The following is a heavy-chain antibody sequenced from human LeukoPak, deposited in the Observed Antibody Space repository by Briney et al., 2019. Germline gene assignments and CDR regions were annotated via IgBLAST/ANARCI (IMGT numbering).Heavy chain of an antibody. V-gene: IGHV3-11*01. CDR2: IDPSGTAL. D-gene: IGHD1-20*01. Sequence: GGSLRLSCVASGFTIRDYVMSWVRQAPGKGLEWVSYIDPSGTALYYADSVKGRFTVSRDNGKNSLSLQLRSLRAEDTALYYCARAAYNWNWGQGTLVTASS. J-gene: IGHJ4*02. CDR3: ARAAYNWN. CDR1: GFTIRDYV.